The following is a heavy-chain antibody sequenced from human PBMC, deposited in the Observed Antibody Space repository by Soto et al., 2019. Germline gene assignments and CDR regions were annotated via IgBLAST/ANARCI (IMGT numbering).Heavy chain of an antibody. CDR3: ARGSGTYGPLDY. D-gene: IGHD3-10*01. Sequence: ETLSLTCTVSGGSISSSSYYWGWIRQPPGKGLEWIGEIYHSGTTNYNPSLMSRVTISLDTSKNHFSLKLSSVTAADTAVYYCARGSGTYGPLDYWGQGTLVTVSS. J-gene: IGHJ4*02. CDR1: GGSISSSSYY. CDR2: IYHSGTT. V-gene: IGHV4-39*07.